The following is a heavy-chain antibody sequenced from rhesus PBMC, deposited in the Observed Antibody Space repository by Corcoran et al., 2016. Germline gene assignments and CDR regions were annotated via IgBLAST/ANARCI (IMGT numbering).Heavy chain of an antibody. CDR2: MYGSSGST. Sequence: QVQLQESGPGVVKPSESLSLNCGVSGYAISSGYDWSWIRQPPGKGLELIGYMYGSSGSTKYNPSLQNRVTISKDTSKNPFSLKLSSVTAADTAVYYCARRIAAPPSYYFDYWGQGVLVTVSS. CDR1: GYAISSGYD. CDR3: ARRIAAPPSYYFDY. J-gene: IGHJ4*01. V-gene: IGHV4-76*01. D-gene: IGHD6-13*01.